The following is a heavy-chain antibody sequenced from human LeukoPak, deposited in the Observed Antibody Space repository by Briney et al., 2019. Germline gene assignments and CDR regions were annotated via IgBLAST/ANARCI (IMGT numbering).Heavy chain of an antibody. Sequence: ASVKVSCKASGGTFSSYAISWVRQAPGQGLEWMGGIIPIFGTANYAQTYQGRVTITADESTSTAYMGLSSLRSDDTAVYYCARGFVLVPAAYDYWGPGTLVTVSS. D-gene: IGHD2-2*01. J-gene: IGHJ4*02. CDR3: ARGFVLVPAAYDY. CDR2: IIPIFGTA. CDR1: GGTFSSYA. V-gene: IGHV1-69*13.